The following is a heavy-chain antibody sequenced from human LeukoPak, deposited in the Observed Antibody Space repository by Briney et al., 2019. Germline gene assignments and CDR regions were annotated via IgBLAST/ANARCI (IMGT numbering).Heavy chain of an antibody. CDR1: GDSFSGYY. CDR2: INHSGST. J-gene: IGHJ4*02. V-gene: IGHV4-34*01. CDR3: AREGIQLWLRGLFDY. D-gene: IGHD5-18*01. Sequence: PSETLSLTCAVYGDSFSGYYWSWIRQPPGKGLEWLGEINHSGSTNYNPSLKSRVTISVDTSKNQFSLKLSSVTAADTAVYYCAREGIQLWLRGLFDYWGQGTLSPSPQ.